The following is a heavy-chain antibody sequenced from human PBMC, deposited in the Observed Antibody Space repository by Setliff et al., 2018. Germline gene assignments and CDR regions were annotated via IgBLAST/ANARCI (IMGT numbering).Heavy chain of an antibody. Sequence: SETLSLTCNVSGVSISSYYWSWIRQPPGKGLECIGYIQKSGSANYSPSLTGRVTISADASKNQISLKLSSVSAADTAVYYCAREFVVISFVKNIHHHYGMDVWGQGTTVTVS. J-gene: IGHJ6*02. CDR1: GVSISSYY. CDR3: AREFVVISFVKNIHHHYGMDV. D-gene: IGHD2-21*01. CDR2: IQKSGSA. V-gene: IGHV4-4*08.